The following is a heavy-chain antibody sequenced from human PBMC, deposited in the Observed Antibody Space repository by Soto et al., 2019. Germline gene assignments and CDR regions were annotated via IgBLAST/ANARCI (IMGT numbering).Heavy chain of an antibody. CDR1: GFSLSTSGVG. CDR2: IYWNDDK. CDR3: AHTRRFNWNYILASNWFDP. D-gene: IGHD1-7*01. V-gene: IGHV2-5*01. J-gene: IGHJ5*02. Sequence: ESGPTLVNPTQTLTLTCTFSGFSLSTSGVGVGWIRQPPGKALEWLALIYWNDDKRYSPSLKSRLTITKDTSKNQVVLTMTNMDPVDTATYYCAHTRRFNWNYILASNWFDPWGQGTLVTVSS.